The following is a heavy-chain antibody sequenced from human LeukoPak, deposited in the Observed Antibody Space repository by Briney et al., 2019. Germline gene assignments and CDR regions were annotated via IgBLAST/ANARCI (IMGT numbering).Heavy chain of an antibody. J-gene: IGHJ4*02. V-gene: IGHV3-30*02. CDR3: AKDSRAVAGTGTYFDY. D-gene: IGHD6-19*01. CDR1: GFTFSSYG. CDR2: IRYDGSNK. Sequence: PGGSLRLPCAASGFTFSSYGMHWVRQAPGKGLEWVAFIRYDGSNKYYADSVKGRFTISRDNSKNTLYLQMNSLRAEDTAVYYCAKDSRAVAGTGTYFDYWGQGTLVTVSS.